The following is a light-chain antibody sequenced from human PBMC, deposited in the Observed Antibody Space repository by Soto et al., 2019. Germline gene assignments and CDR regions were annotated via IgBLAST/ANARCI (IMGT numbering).Light chain of an antibody. V-gene: IGLV2-14*01. CDR2: EVS. J-gene: IGLJ2*01. CDR1: SSDIGAFTY. CDR3: SSYTSSSTLVV. Sequence: QSALSQPPSASGSPGQSVTISCTGTSSDIGAFTYVSWYQQHPGKAPKLMIYEVSNRPSGVSNRFSGSKSGNTASLTISGLQAEDEADYYCSSYTSSSTLVVFGGGTKLTVL.